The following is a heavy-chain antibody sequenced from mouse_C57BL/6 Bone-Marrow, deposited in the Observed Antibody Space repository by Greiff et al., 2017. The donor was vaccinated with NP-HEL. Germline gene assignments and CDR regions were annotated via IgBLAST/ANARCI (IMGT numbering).Heavy chain of an antibody. CDR2: ISYDGSN. V-gene: IGHV3-6*01. CDR1: GYSITSGYY. CDR3: ARDGAPFSFAY. J-gene: IGHJ3*01. D-gene: IGHD3-1*01. Sequence: DVKLQESGPGLVKPSQSLSLTCSVTGYSITSGYYWNWIRQFPGNKLEWMGYISYDGSNNYNPSLKNRISITRDTSKNQFFLKLNSVTTEDTATYYCARDGAPFSFAYWGQGTLVTVSA.